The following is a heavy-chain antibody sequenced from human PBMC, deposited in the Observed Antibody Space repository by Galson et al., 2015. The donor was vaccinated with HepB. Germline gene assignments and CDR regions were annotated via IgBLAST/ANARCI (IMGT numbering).Heavy chain of an antibody. CDR3: AKDSYGITGTSHFDY. J-gene: IGHJ4*02. CDR2: INGSGGST. D-gene: IGHD1-7*01. V-gene: IGHV3-23*01. Sequence: SLRLSCAASGFTFSSYDMSWVRQAPGKGLEWVSAINGSGGSTYYADSVKGRFTISRDNSKNTLYLQMNSLRAEDTAVYYCAKDSYGITGTSHFDYWGQGTLVTVSS. CDR1: GFTFSSYD.